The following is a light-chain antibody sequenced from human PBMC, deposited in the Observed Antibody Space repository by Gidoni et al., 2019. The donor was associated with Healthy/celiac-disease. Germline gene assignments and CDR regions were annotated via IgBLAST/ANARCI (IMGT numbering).Light chain of an antibody. CDR3: QQSFSTPYT. CDR1: QSISNY. CDR2: AAS. Sequence: DIQMTQSPSSLSANVGDRVTITCRASQSISNYLNWYQQKPGKAPKFLIYAASSLQSGVPSRFSGSGSGTDFTLTISSLQPEDFATYYCQQSFSTPYTFGQGTKVEIK. V-gene: IGKV1-39*01. J-gene: IGKJ2*01.